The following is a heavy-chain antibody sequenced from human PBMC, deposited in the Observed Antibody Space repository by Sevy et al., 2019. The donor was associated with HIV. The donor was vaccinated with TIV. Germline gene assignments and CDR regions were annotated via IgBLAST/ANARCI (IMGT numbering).Heavy chain of an antibody. D-gene: IGHD6-13*01. CDR1: GGSFSGYY. CDR2: INHSRST. Sequence: SETLSLTCAVYGGSFSGYYWSWIRQPPGKGLEWIGEINHSRSTNYNPSLKSRVTISVDTFKNQFSLKLSSVTAADTAVYYCASSMSSSWYWFDPWGQGTLVTVSS. J-gene: IGHJ5*02. V-gene: IGHV4-34*01. CDR3: ASSMSSSWYWFDP.